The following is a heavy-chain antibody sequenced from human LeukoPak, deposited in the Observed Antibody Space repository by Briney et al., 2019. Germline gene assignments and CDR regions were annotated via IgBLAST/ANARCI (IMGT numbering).Heavy chain of an antibody. J-gene: IGHJ1*01. CDR2: FDPEDGET. V-gene: IGHV1-24*01. CDR1: GYTLTELS. CDR3: ATAEFVVVVAARTHAEYFQH. Sequence: ASVRVSCKVSGYTLTELSMHWVRQAPGKGLEWMGGFDPEDGETIYAQKFQGRVTMTEDTSTDTAYMELSSLRSEDTAVYYCATAEFVVVVAARTHAEYFQHWGQATLATVSS. D-gene: IGHD2-15*01.